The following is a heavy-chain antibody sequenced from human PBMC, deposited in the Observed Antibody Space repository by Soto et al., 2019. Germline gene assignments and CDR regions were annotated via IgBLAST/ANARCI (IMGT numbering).Heavy chain of an antibody. V-gene: IGHV4-34*01. CDR2: INHSGST. J-gene: IGHJ4*02. CDR3: ARGRRLLYYGSGRPGDYFDY. CDR1: GGSFSGYY. D-gene: IGHD3-10*01. Sequence: QVQLQQWGAGLLKPSETLSLTCAVYGGSFSGYYWSWIRQPPGKGLEWIGEINHSGSTNYNPSLKGRVTRSVDTSKNQFSLKLSSGTAADTAVYYCARGRRLLYYGSGRPGDYFDYWGQGTLVTVSS.